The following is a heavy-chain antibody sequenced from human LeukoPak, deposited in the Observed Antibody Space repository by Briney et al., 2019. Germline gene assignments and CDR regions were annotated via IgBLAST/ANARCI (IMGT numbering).Heavy chain of an antibody. D-gene: IGHD7-27*01. CDR1: GYTFTSYD. Sequence: ASVWVSCKASGYTFTSYDLNWVRRAPGQGLEWMGWMSPASGNTGYAQEFQGRVTMTRDTSVSTAYMELNSLRSEDTAVYYCARGPPNWGFDSWGQGTLVTVSS. CDR3: ARGPPNWGFDS. V-gene: IGHV1-8*01. J-gene: IGHJ4*02. CDR2: MSPASGNT.